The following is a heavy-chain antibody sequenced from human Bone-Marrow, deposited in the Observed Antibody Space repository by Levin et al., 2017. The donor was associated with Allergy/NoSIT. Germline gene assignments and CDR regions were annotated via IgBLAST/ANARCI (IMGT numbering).Heavy chain of an antibody. CDR3: ARGYCSGGSCLSFDY. V-gene: IGHV3-33*01. D-gene: IGHD2-15*01. CDR1: GFTFSSYG. J-gene: IGHJ4*02. Sequence: GGSLRLSCAASGFTFSSYGMHWVRQAPGKGLEWVAVIWYDGSNKYYADSVKGRFTISRDNSKNTLYLQMNSLRAEDTAVYYCARGYCSGGSCLSFDYWGKGTLVTVSS. CDR2: IWYDGSNK.